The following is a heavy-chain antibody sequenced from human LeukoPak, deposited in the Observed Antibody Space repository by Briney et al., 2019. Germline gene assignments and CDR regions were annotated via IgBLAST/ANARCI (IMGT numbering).Heavy chain of an antibody. CDR1: GFSFSDTGEC. J-gene: IGHJ6*02. V-gene: IGHV2-5*01. Sequence: GSDPTLVNPTQTLTLTCTFSGFSFSDTGECVGWIRQPPGEALEWLALIFWNDDKFYNASLKSRLSITKDTSKNQVILTMTTLDPIDTATYYCVHSSLATNGMDVWGQGAAVTVSS. CDR3: VHSSLATNGMDV. CDR2: IFWNDDK.